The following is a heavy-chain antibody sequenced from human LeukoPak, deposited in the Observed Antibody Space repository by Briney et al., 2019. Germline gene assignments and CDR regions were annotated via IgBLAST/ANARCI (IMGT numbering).Heavy chain of an antibody. D-gene: IGHD6-13*01. CDR1: GLTLRSNG. V-gene: IGHV3-30*18. J-gene: IGHJ4*02. Sequence: GGPLSLPCEASGLTLRSNGMHWFRKAPGKGLEWVALISYDGSNKYCADSVKGRSTISRDNSKNTLYLQMNSLRAEDTAVYYCAKGSRWQQLAYFDYWGQGTLVTVSS. CDR3: AKGSRWQQLAYFDY. CDR2: ISYDGSNK.